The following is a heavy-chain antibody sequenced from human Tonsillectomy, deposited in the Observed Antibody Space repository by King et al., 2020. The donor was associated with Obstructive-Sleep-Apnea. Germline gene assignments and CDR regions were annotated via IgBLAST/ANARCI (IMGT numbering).Heavy chain of an antibody. V-gene: IGHV4-31*03. Sequence: VQLQESGPGLVKPSQTLSLTCTVSGGSISSGSYYWSWIRQHPGKGLDWIGYIHYSGSTYYNPSLKSRITISVDTSKNQFSLKVSSVTAADTAVYSCAVANGAEATGMVYGMDVWGQGTTVTVSS. J-gene: IGHJ6*02. CDR1: GGSISSGSYY. CDR3: AVANGAEATGMVYGMDV. D-gene: IGHD5-18*01. CDR2: IHYSGST.